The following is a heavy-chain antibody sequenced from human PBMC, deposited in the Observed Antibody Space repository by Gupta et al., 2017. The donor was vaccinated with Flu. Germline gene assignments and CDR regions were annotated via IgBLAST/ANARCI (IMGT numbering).Heavy chain of an antibody. V-gene: IGHV3-23*01. CDR2: ISGSGGST. J-gene: IGHJ4*02. D-gene: IGHD6-13*01. CDR1: GFTFSSYA. CDR3: AKLAGYSSSWYQGHYFDY. Sequence: EVQLLESGGGLVQPGGSLRLSCAASGFTFSSYAMSWVRQAPGKGLEWVSAISGSGGSTYYADSVKGRVTISRDNSKNTLYLQMNSLRAEDTAVYYCAKLAGYSSSWYQGHYFDYWGQGTLVTVSS.